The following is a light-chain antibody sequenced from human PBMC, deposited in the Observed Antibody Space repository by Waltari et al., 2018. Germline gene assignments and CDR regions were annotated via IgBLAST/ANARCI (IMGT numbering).Light chain of an antibody. J-gene: IGKJ2*01. CDR2: AAS. V-gene: IGKV1-16*01. CDR3: QQYNTYPYT. Sequence: DIQMTQSPSSLSASVGDSVTITCRASQGISTYLAWFQQKPGKAPKSLIYAASSLQSGVPSRVSGSGSGTDFTLTISSLKPEDFATYYCQQYNTYPYTFGQGTELVI. CDR1: QGISTY.